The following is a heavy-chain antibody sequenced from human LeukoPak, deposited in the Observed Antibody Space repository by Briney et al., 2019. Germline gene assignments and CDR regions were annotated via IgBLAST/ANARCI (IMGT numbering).Heavy chain of an antibody. CDR2: MNPNSGNT. CDR3: ARGLDYDFWSGYRNDAFDI. D-gene: IGHD3-3*01. J-gene: IGHJ3*02. CDR1: GYTFTSYD. V-gene: IGHV1-8*03. Sequence: ASVKVSCKASGYTFTSYDINWVRQATGQGLEWMGWMNPNSGNTGYAQKFQGRVTITRNTSISTAYMELSSLRSEDTAVYYCARGLDYDFWSGYRNDAFDIWGQGTMVTVSS.